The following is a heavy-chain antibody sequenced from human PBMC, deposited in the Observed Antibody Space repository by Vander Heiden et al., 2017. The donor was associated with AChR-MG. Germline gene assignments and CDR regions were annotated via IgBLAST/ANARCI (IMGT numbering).Heavy chain of an antibody. CDR1: GGSISSGGYY. J-gene: IGHJ5*02. Sequence: QVQLQESGPGLVKPSQTLSLTCTVSGGSISSGGYYWSWIRQHPGKGLEWIGYIYYSGSTYYNPSLKSRVTISVDTSKNQFSLKLSSVTAADTVVYYCARESPMATTGNWFDPWGQGTLVTVSS. D-gene: IGHD5-12*01. CDR3: ARESPMATTGNWFDP. CDR2: IYYSGST. V-gene: IGHV4-31*03.